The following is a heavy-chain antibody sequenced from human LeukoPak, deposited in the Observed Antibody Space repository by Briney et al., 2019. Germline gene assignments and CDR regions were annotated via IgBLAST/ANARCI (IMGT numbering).Heavy chain of an antibody. V-gene: IGHV3-30*18. D-gene: IGHD3-3*01. CDR3: VKEYHSRGFGANFDY. CDR1: GFTFSRHW. CDR2: ISSDGSIK. Sequence: GGSLRLSCAGSGFTFSRHWMSWVRQAPGKGLEWVAVISSDGSIKVYADSVKGRFTLSRDNSINTVDLQMNSLRAEDTAVYYCVKEYHSRGFGANFDYWGQGTLVTVSS. J-gene: IGHJ4*02.